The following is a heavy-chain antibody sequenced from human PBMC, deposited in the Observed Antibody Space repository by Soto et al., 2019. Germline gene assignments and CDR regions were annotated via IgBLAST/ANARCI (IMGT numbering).Heavy chain of an antibody. J-gene: IGHJ4*02. CDR3: AKEGGLSGSYYISSSYYFDY. Sequence: SLRLSCVASGFTFSNYGMHWVRQAPGKGLEWVAIISYDGSNTYYADSVKGRFTISRDNSKNTLYLQMNSLRAEDTSVYYCAKEGGLSGSYYISSSYYFDYWGQGTLVTVSS. CDR1: GFTFSNYG. CDR2: ISYDGSNT. V-gene: IGHV3-30*18. D-gene: IGHD1-26*01.